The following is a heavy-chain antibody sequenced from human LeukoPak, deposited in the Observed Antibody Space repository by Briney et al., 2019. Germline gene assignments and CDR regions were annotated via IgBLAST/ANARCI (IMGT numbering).Heavy chain of an antibody. CDR1: GGSFSGYY. D-gene: IGHD2-2*01. V-gene: IGHV4-34*01. CDR3: ASLTVVVPAAIESNYYYYGMDV. Sequence: PSETLSLTCAVYGGSFSGYYWSWIRQPPGKGLEWIGEINHSGSTNYNPSLKSRVTISVDTSKNQFSLKLSSVTAAETAVYYCASLTVVVPAAIESNYYYYGMDVWGQGTTVTVSS. J-gene: IGHJ6*02. CDR2: INHSGST.